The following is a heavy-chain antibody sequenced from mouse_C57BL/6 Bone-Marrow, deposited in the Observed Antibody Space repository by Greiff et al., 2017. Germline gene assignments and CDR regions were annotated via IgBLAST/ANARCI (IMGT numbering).Heavy chain of an antibody. Sequence: VQLQQSGAELVKPGASVKMSCKASGYTFTSYWITWVKQRPGQGLEWIGDIYPGSGSTNYNEKFKSKATLTVDTSSSTAYMQLSSLTSEDSAVYYCARSDYYGSSYWFAYWGQGTLVTVSA. CDR1: GYTFTSYW. CDR3: ARSDYYGSSYWFAY. V-gene: IGHV1-55*01. J-gene: IGHJ3*01. CDR2: IYPGSGST. D-gene: IGHD1-1*01.